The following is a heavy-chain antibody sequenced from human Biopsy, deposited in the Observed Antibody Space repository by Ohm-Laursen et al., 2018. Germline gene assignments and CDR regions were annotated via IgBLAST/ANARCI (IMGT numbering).Heavy chain of an antibody. D-gene: IGHD2-15*01. CDR3: ARAYSRGDY. CDR2: IKQDGSEK. Sequence: SLRLSCTASGFTFSSFWMSWVRQAPGKGLEWVANIKQDGSEKNYVDSVKGQFTISRDNAKNSLLLQMNRLRVEDTAVYYCARAYSRGDYWGQGTLVTVSS. V-gene: IGHV3-7*01. CDR1: GFTFSSFW. J-gene: IGHJ4*02.